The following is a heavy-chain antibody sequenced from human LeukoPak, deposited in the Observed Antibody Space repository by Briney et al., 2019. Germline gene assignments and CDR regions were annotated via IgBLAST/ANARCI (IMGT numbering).Heavy chain of an antibody. Sequence: VASVKVSCKASGYTFTSYDINWVRQATGQGLEWMGWMNPNSGNTGYAQKFQGRVTMTRNTSISTAYMELSSLRSEDTAVYYCARGRWLQPWGYFDYWGQGTLVTVSS. CDR2: MNPNSGNT. CDR3: ARGRWLQPWGYFDY. V-gene: IGHV1-8*01. D-gene: IGHD5-24*01. J-gene: IGHJ4*02. CDR1: GYTFTSYD.